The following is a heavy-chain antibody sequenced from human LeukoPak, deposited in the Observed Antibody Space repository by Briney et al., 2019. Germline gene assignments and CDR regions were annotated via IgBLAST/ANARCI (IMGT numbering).Heavy chain of an antibody. CDR1: GFTFSIYT. V-gene: IGHV3-23*01. D-gene: IGHD3-22*01. Sequence: GGPLRLSCAASGFTFSIYTMSWVRQAPGEGLQWVSSITSRGESTWYVDSVRGRFTITRDNSENTLYLRMHSLRAEDTAVYYCARDRPNYYGSDGHYYRRDGDYWGRGTLVSVSS. CDR2: ITSRGEST. CDR3: ARDRPNYYGSDGHYYRRDGDY. J-gene: IGHJ4*02.